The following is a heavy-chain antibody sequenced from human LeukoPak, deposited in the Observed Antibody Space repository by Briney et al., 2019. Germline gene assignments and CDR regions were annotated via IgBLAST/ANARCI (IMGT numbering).Heavy chain of an antibody. D-gene: IGHD2-15*01. Sequence: ASVKVSCKASGYTFTSHDINWVRQATGQGLEWMGWMNPNSGNTGYAQKFQGRVAMTRDTSINTAYLDLYSLRSEDTAVYYCAAGGSYYFLGDWGQGTLVTVSS. J-gene: IGHJ4*02. CDR1: GYTFTSHD. CDR3: AAGGSYYFLGD. V-gene: IGHV1-8*01. CDR2: MNPNSGNT.